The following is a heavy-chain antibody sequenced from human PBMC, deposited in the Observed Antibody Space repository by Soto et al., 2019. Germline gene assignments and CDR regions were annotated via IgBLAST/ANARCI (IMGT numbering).Heavy chain of an antibody. J-gene: IGHJ6*03. D-gene: IGHD4-17*01. V-gene: IGHV4-39*01. CDR3: ASRTTVTTIYYYYYYYMDV. CDR2: IYYSGST. Sequence: SSETLSLTCTVSGGSISSSSYYWGWIRQPPGKGLEWIGSIYYSGSTYYNPSLKSRVTISVDTSKNQFSLKLSSVTAADTAVYYCASRTTVTTIYYYYYYYMDVWGKGTTVTVSS. CDR1: GGSISSSSYY.